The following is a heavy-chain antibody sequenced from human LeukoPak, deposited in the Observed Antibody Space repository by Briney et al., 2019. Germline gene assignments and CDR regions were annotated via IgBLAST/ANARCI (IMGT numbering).Heavy chain of an antibody. CDR2: ISSSSSYI. Sequence: GGSLRLSCAASGFTFSSYSMNWVRQAPGKGLEWVSSISSSSSYIYYADSVKGRFTISRDNAKNSLYLQMNSLRAEDTAVYYCARGGPIVAADDDFDYWGQGTLVTVSS. CDR3: ARGGPIVAADDDFDY. CDR1: GFTFSSYS. V-gene: IGHV3-21*01. J-gene: IGHJ4*02. D-gene: IGHD6-13*01.